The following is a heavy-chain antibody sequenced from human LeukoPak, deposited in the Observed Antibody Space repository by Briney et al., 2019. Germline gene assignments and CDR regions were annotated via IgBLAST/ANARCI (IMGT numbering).Heavy chain of an antibody. D-gene: IGHD3-10*01. CDR1: GFTFSNYG. V-gene: IGHV3-33*01. CDR3: ARGLGELFDY. J-gene: IGHJ4*02. CDR2: IWYDGSNK. Sequence: GRSLRLSCAASGFTFSNYGMHWVRQAPGKGLEWVANIWYDGSNKYYEDSVKGRFTISRDNSKNTVYLQMNSLRAEDTAVYYCARGLGELFDYWGQGTLVTVSS.